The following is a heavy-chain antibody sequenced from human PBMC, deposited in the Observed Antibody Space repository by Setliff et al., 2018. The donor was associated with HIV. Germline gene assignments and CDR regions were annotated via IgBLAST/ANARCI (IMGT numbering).Heavy chain of an antibody. Sequence: SETLSLTCTVSGGAISSRSYYWGWIRQPPGKGLEWIGSIYYSGSTYANPSLKSRVIISVDTSKNQFSLNLSSVTAADTAVYYCVGSTIAAAVYYYYYMDVWGKGTTVTVSS. J-gene: IGHJ6*03. CDR3: VGSTIAAAVYYYYYMDV. D-gene: IGHD6-13*01. V-gene: IGHV4-39*01. CDR1: GGAISSRSYY. CDR2: IYYSGST.